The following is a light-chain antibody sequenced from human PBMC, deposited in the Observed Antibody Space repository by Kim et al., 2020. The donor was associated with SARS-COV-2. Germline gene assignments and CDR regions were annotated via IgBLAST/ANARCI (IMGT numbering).Light chain of an antibody. CDR1: QSVSSY. CDR2: DAS. V-gene: IGKV3-11*01. J-gene: IGKJ5*01. CDR3: QQRSNWPIT. Sequence: EIVLTQSPATLCLSPGESATLSCRASQSVSSYLAWYQQKPGQAPRLLIHDASNRATGIPARFSGSGSGTDFTLTISSLEPEDFAVYYCQQRSNWPITFGQGTRLEIK.